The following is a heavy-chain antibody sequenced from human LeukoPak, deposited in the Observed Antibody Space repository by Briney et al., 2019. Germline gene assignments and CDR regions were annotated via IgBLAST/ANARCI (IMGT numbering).Heavy chain of an antibody. D-gene: IGHD3-10*01. CDR2: IYHSGST. V-gene: IGHV4-38-2*02. Sequence: SETLSLTCTVSGYSISSGYYWGWIRQPPGKGLEWIGSIYHSGSTYYNPSLKSRVTISVDTSKNQFSLKPSSVTAADTAVYYCARAMVRGVRGDYWGQGTLVTVSS. J-gene: IGHJ4*02. CDR3: ARAMVRGVRGDY. CDR1: GYSISSGYY.